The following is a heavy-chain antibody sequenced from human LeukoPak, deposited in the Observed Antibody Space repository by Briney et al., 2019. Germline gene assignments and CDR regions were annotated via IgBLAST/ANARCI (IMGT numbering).Heavy chain of an antibody. CDR3: AREGDSSGYFGAFDI. Sequence: ASVKVSCKASGGTFSSYAISWVRQAPGQGLEWMGIINPSGGSTSYAQKFQGRVTMTRDTSTSTVYMELSSLRSEDTAVYYCAREGDSSGYFGAFDIWGQGTMVTVSS. D-gene: IGHD3-22*01. CDR1: GGTFSSYA. V-gene: IGHV1-46*01. CDR2: INPSGGST. J-gene: IGHJ3*02.